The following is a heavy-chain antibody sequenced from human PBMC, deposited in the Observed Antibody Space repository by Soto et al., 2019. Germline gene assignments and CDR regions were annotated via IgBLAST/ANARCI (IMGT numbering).Heavy chain of an antibody. V-gene: IGHV3-23*01. Sequence: PGGSLRLSCAASGFTFSSYAMSWVRQAPGKGLEWVSAISGSGGSTYYADSVKGRFTISRDNSKNTLYLQMNSLRAEDTAVYYCAKDTAMAAPFYYYGMDVWGQGTTVTVSS. D-gene: IGHD5-18*01. CDR3: AKDTAMAAPFYYYGMDV. CDR2: ISGSGGST. J-gene: IGHJ6*02. CDR1: GFTFSSYA.